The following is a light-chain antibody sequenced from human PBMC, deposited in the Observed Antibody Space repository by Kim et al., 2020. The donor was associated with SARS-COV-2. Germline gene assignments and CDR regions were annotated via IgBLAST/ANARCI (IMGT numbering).Light chain of an antibody. J-gene: IGLJ2*01. CDR3: NSRDSSGNHVV. CDR1: SLGAYD. Sequence: ALRQKGRVTGEGGSLGAYDANGCQRRPGQAAVVVIYGNNHRRSAVPDRFAGSSSGNTAALTITGPQAEDEADYYCNSRDSSGNHVVFGGGTQLTVL. CDR2: GNN. V-gene: IGLV3-19*01.